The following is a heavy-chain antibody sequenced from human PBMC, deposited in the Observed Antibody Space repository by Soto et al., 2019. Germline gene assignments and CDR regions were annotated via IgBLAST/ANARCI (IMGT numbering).Heavy chain of an antibody. CDR1: GFTFSSYW. Sequence: GGSLRLSCAASGFTFSSYWMSWVRQAPGKGLEWVANIKQDGSEKYYVDSVKGRFTISRDNAKNSLYLQMNSLRAEDTAVYYCARTVAVGATWYYYYGMDVWGQGTTVTVSS. J-gene: IGHJ6*02. V-gene: IGHV3-7*01. CDR3: ARTVAVGATWYYYYGMDV. CDR2: IKQDGSEK. D-gene: IGHD1-26*01.